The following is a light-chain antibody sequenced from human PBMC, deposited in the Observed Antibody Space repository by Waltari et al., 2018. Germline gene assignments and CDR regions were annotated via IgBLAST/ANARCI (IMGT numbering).Light chain of an antibody. Sequence: QSALTQPASVSGSPGQSITLSCPGTSSDVGGYNYVSWYQQYPGKAPKLMIYDVNKRPSGVSNRFSGSKSGNTASLTISGLQAEDEADYYCSSYTSSSTLVFGGGTKLTVL. CDR3: SSYTSSSTLV. CDR1: SSDVGGYNY. J-gene: IGLJ3*02. V-gene: IGLV2-14*03. CDR2: DVN.